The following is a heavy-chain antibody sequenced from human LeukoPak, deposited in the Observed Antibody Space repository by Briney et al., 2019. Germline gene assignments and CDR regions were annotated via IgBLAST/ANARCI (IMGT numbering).Heavy chain of an antibody. V-gene: IGHV4-34*01. Sequence: SETLSLTCAVYGGSFSGYYWSWIRQPPGKGLEWIGEINHSGSTNYNPSLKSRVTISVDTSKNQFSLKLSTVTAADTAVYYCARSDSSGYFYYYYGMDVWGQGTKVTVSS. J-gene: IGHJ6*02. CDR1: GGSFSGYY. CDR3: ARSDSSGYFYYYYGMDV. D-gene: IGHD3-22*01. CDR2: INHSGST.